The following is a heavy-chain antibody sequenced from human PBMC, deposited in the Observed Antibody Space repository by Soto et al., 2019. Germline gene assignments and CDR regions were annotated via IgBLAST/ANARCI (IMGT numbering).Heavy chain of an antibody. Sequence: ASVKVSCKVSGYTLTELSMHWVRQAPGKGLEWMGGFDPNSGDTGYAQKFQGRVTMTRNTSISTAYMKLSSLRSEDTAVYYCARGTSSDWFDPWGQGTLVTVSS. V-gene: IGHV1-24*01. J-gene: IGHJ5*02. D-gene: IGHD6-6*01. CDR1: GYTLTELS. CDR2: FDPNSGDT. CDR3: ARGTSSDWFDP.